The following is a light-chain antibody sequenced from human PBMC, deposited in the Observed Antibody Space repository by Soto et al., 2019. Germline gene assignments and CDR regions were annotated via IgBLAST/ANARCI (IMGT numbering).Light chain of an antibody. Sequence: EIVLTQSPGTLSLSPGERATLSCRASQSVSSSYLAWYQQKPGQAPRLLIYGASSRATGIPDRFSGSGSGTDFTLTISRLEPGDFAVYYCQQYGVFTFGPGTKVDIK. V-gene: IGKV3-20*01. CDR2: GAS. J-gene: IGKJ3*01. CDR3: QQYGVFT. CDR1: QSVSSSY.